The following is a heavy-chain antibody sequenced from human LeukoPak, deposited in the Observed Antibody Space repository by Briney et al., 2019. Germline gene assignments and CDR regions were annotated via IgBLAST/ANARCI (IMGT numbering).Heavy chain of an antibody. CDR2: INHSGST. CDR3: ARTHYYDSSDVY. D-gene: IGHD3-22*01. Sequence: ASETLSLTCAVYGGSFSGYYWSWIRQPPGKGLEWIGEINHSGSTNYNPSLKSRVTISVDTSKNQFSLKLSSVTAADTAVYYCARTHYYDSSDVYWGQGTLVTVSS. CDR1: GGSFSGYY. V-gene: IGHV4-34*01. J-gene: IGHJ4*02.